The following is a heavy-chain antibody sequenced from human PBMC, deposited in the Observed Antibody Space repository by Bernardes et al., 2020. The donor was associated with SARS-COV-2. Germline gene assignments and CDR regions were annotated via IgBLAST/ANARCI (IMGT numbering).Heavy chain of an antibody. V-gene: IGHV3-23*01. D-gene: IGHD3-3*01. CDR3: AKREYYDFWSGPIDY. CDR1: GFTFSSYA. Sequence: GGSLRLSCAASGFTFSSYAMNWVRQAPGKGLEWVSAISGSGGSTYYADSVRGRFTISRDNSKNTLYLQMNSQRAEDTAVYYCAKREYYDFWSGPIDYWGREPWSPSPQ. CDR2: ISGSGGST. J-gene: IGHJ4*02.